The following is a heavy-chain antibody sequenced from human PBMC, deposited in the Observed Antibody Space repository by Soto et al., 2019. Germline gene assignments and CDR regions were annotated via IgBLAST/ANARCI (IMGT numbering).Heavy chain of an antibody. J-gene: IGHJ3*02. CDR3: AAAPSAFDI. CDR1: GFTFSSYS. V-gene: IGHV3-48*01. CDR2: ISSSSSTI. Sequence: GXSLRLSGAASGFTFSSYSIDWVCQAPGKGLEWVSYISSSSSTIYYADSVKGRFTISRDNAKNSLYLQMNSPRAEDTAVYYCAAAPSAFDIWGQGTMVTVSS. D-gene: IGHD6-13*01.